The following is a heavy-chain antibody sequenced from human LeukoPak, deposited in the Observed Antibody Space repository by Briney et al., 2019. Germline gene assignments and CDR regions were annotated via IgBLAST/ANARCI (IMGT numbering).Heavy chain of an antibody. D-gene: IGHD1-26*01. CDR2: ISGSGLST. CDR3: AKDWERDSGSYLHDAFDI. CDR1: GFTFNNYA. V-gene: IGHV3-23*01. J-gene: IGHJ3*02. Sequence: GGSLRLSCAASGFTFNNYAMNWVRQAPGKGLEWVSGISGSGLSTFYADSVKGRFTISRDNSKNTLYVQMNSLRAEDTAVYYCAKDWERDSGSYLHDAFDIWGQGTMATVSS.